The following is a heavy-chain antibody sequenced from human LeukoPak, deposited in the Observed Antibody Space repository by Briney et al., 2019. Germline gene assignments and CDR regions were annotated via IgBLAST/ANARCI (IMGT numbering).Heavy chain of an antibody. Sequence: GGSLRLSCAASGFTFTNAWMNWVRQAPGKGLEWVGRIRSKADGGTTDYAAPVKGRFTISRYDSKTTLFLQMNSLKTEDTAVYYCTTGGSYYEGFDYWGQGTLVTVSS. V-gene: IGHV3-15*07. CDR1: GFTFTNAW. CDR2: IRSKADGGTT. CDR3: TTGGSYYEGFDY. D-gene: IGHD1-26*01. J-gene: IGHJ4*02.